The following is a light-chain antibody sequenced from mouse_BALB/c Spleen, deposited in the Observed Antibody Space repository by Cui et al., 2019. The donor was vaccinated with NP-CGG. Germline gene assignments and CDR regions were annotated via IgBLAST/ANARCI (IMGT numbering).Light chain of an antibody. Sequence: QDVVTQESALTTSPGETVTLTCRSSTGAVTTTNYPNWVQEKPDHLFTGLIGGTNNRAPGVPARFSGSLIGDKAALTITGAQTGDEAIYFCALWYSNHWVFGGGTKLTVL. CDR2: GTN. CDR1: TGAVTTTNY. CDR3: ALWYSNHWV. V-gene: IGLV1*01. J-gene: IGLJ1*01.